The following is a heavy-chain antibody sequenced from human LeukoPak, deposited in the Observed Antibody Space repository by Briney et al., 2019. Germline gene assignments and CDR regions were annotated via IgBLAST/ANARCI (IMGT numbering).Heavy chain of an antibody. CDR3: ARDDYGMDV. J-gene: IGHJ6*04. CDR1: GFTFSSYG. CDR2: ISYDGSNK. Sequence: PGRSLRLSCAASGFTFSSYGMHWVRQAPGKGLEWVAVISYDGSNKYYADSVKGRFTISRDNSKNTLYLQMNTLRAEDTAMYYCARDDYGMDVWGKGITVTVSS. V-gene: IGHV3-30*03.